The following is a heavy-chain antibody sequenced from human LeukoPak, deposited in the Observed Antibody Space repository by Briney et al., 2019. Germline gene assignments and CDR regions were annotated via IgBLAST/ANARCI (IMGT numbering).Heavy chain of an antibody. V-gene: IGHV3-7*03. D-gene: IGHD2/OR15-2a*01. CDR1: GFILSSYW. CDR3: ARLIVIPGGIDV. CDR2: IKQDGSEK. J-gene: IGHJ6*02. Sequence: PGGPLTLPCAASGFILSSYWMIWLRDARGKAVVCVANIKQDGSEKYYVDSVKGRFTISRDNAKNSLYLQMNSLRAEDTAVYFCARLIVIPGGIDVWGQGTTVTVSS.